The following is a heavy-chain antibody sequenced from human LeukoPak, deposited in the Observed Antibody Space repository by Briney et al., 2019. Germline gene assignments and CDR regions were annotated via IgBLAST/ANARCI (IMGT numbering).Heavy chain of an antibody. D-gene: IGHD2-2*01. CDR1: GGSISSGGYS. Sequence: SETLSLTWAVSGGSISSGGYSWSWIRQPPGKGLEWIGYIYHSGSTYYNPSLKSRVTISVDRSKNQFSLKLSSVTAADTALYYCARVVGLSSFDPWGQGTLVTVSS. J-gene: IGHJ5*02. CDR3: ARVVGLSSFDP. CDR2: IYHSGST. V-gene: IGHV4-30-2*01.